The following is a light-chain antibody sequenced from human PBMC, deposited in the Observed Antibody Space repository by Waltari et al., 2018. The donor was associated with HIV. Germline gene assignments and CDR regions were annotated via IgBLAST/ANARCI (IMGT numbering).Light chain of an antibody. Sequence: EFVLTQSAATLSLSLGERATIYCRARRSVSSYVVWYQQKPGQAPSLLIFDASNRAVGSPARVSGSGSGTDFNFTISTLKPEDFAVYYCQQRNNWPWTFGQGTKVEI. CDR1: RSVSSY. J-gene: IGKJ1*01. CDR3: QQRNNWPWT. CDR2: DAS. V-gene: IGKV3-11*01.